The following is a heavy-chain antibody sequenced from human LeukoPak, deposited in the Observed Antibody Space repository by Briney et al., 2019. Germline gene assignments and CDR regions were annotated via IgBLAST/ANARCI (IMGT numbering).Heavy chain of an antibody. CDR1: GGSISSYY. J-gene: IGHJ3*02. CDR2: IYTSGST. Sequence: SETLSLTCTVSGGSISSYYWSWIRQSAGKGLEWIGRIYTSGSTNYNPSLKSRVTMSVDTSKNQFSLKLSSVTAADTAVYYCARDIMITFGGVIVPIDAFDIWGQGTMVTVSS. CDR3: ARDIMITFGGVIVPIDAFDI. D-gene: IGHD3-16*02. V-gene: IGHV4-4*07.